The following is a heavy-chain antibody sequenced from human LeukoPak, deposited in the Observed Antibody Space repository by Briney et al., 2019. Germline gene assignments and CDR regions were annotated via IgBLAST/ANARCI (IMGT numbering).Heavy chain of an antibody. CDR3: AKERFGWFDP. CDR1: GFTFSSYA. V-gene: IGHV3-23*01. Sequence: GGSLRPSCAASGFTFSSYAMGWVRQAPRKGLEWVSAISGSGGSTYYADSVKGRFTISRDNSKNTLYLQMNSLRAEDTAVYYCAKERFGWFDPWGQGALVTVSS. CDR2: ISGSGGST. D-gene: IGHD3-3*01. J-gene: IGHJ5*02.